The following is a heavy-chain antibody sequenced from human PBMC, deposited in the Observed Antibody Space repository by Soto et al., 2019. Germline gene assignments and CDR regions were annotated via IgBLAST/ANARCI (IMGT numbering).Heavy chain of an antibody. Sequence: QVQLVESGGGVVQPGRSLRLSCAASGFTFSSYGMHWVRQAPGKGLEWVAVIWYDGSNKYYADSVKGRFTISRDNSKNTLYLQMNRLRAEDTAVYYCARDWLVVMQSYYYYYGMDVWGQGTTVTVSS. J-gene: IGHJ6*02. D-gene: IGHD3-22*01. CDR3: ARDWLVVMQSYYYYYGMDV. V-gene: IGHV3-33*01. CDR2: IWYDGSNK. CDR1: GFTFSSYG.